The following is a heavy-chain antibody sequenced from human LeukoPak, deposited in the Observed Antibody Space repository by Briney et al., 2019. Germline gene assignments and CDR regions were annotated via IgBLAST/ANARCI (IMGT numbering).Heavy chain of an antibody. CDR1: EFSASTNY. D-gene: IGHD7-27*01. CDR2: FYSSGTT. CDR3: AITREYAFDI. J-gene: IGHJ3*02. V-gene: IGHV3-53*01. Sequence: GVSLRLSCAASEFSASTNYMSWVRQPPGKGLEWVSFFYSSGTTFYADSVKGRFTISRDNSKNTVFLQMNSLRAEDTAMYYCAITREYAFDIWGQGTVVTVSS.